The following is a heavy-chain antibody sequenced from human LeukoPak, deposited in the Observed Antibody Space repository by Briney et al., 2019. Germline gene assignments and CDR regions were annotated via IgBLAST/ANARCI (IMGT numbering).Heavy chain of an antibody. D-gene: IGHD2-15*01. V-gene: IGHV1-46*01. CDR2: INPSGGST. J-gene: IGHJ4*02. CDR1: GYTFTSYY. CDR3: ARVVVVVASRAGLGY. Sequence: ASVKVSCKASGYTFTSYYMHWVRQAPGQGLEWMGIINPSGGSTSYAQKFQGRVTMTRGTSTSTVYMELSSLRSEDTAVYYCARVVVVVASRAGLGYWGQGTLVTVSS.